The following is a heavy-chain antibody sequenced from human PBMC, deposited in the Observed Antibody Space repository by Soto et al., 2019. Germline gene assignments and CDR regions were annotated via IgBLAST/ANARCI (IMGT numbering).Heavy chain of an antibody. Sequence: PSETLSLTCAVSGGSISSGGYSWTWIRQPPGKGLEWIGYIYHNGITYYNPSLKSRVTISVDSSKNQFSLKLSSVTAADTAVYYCARGGSSGYDRFEYWGQGTLVTVSS. CDR1: GGSISSGGYS. CDR3: ARGGSSGYDRFEY. D-gene: IGHD5-12*01. CDR2: IYHNGIT. J-gene: IGHJ4*02. V-gene: IGHV4-30-2*01.